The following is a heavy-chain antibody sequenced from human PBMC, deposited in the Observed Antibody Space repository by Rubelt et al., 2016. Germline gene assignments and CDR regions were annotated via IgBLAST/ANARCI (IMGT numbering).Heavy chain of an antibody. CDR1: GGSITRNNYN. Sequence: QLQLQESGPGLVKPSETLSLTCTVSGGSITRNNYNWGWIRQTPEKGLEWIGSIGYTGSTYYNPSLKSRVTISVETSRNQFSLQWSSWTAVETAVYFWAGHVGHDDGTKRGVDDWGQGTLVTVSS. D-gene: IGHD4-17*01. J-gene: IGHJ4*02. CDR3: AGHVGHDDGTKRGVDD. CDR2: IGYTGST. V-gene: IGHV4-39*01.